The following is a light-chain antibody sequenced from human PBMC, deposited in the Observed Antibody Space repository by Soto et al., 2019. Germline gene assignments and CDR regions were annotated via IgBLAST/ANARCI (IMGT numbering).Light chain of an antibody. V-gene: IGKV3-11*01. J-gene: IGKJ4*01. CDR3: QQRNNWPPVT. CDR2: DAS. Sequence: EIVLTQSPATLSLSPGERATLSCRASQSVSRHLAWYQQKPGQAPRLLIYDASNRATGIPARFSGSGSGTDFALTISSLEPEDFAVYYCQQRNNWPPVTFGGGTKVEIK. CDR1: QSVSRH.